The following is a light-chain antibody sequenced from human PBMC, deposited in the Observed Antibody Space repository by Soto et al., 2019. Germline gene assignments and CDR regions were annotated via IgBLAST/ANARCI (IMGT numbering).Light chain of an antibody. CDR2: RAS. Sequence: EMVLTQSPGTLSLSPGERATLSCRASQTVNNNYVAWYQQNPGQTPSLLIFRASNKATGIPAWFSGSGSGAELFLTISDLEPEDSGIYHGPQHGGAAGTFGQGTKVEVK. V-gene: IGKV3-20*01. J-gene: IGKJ1*01. CDR1: QTVNNNY. CDR3: PQHGGAAGT.